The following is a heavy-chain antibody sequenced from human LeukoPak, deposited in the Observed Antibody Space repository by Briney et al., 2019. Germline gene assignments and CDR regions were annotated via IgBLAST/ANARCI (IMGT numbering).Heavy chain of an antibody. J-gene: IGHJ4*02. CDR3: ARGNSHYVRSAYGDY. Sequence: ASVKVSCKASGYTFTGYYVHWVRQAPGQGLEWMGWINPNSGGTNYAQKFQGRVTMTRDTSISTAYMELSRLRSDDTAVYYCARGNSHYVRSAYGDYWGQGTLVTVSS. CDR1: GYTFTGYY. V-gene: IGHV1-2*02. CDR2: INPNSGGT. D-gene: IGHD3-16*01.